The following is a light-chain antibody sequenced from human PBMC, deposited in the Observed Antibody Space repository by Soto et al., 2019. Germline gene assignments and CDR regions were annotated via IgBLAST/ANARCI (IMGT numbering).Light chain of an antibody. CDR3: QQSYSTPPT. Sequence: DIQMTQSPSSLSASVGDRVTITCRASQSISSYLNWYQQKPEKAPKLLIYAASSLQSGVPSRFSGSGSGTDFTLTISSLQPEDFATYYCQQSYSTPPTFGGGTEVDIK. CDR2: AAS. J-gene: IGKJ4*02. CDR1: QSISSY. V-gene: IGKV1-39*01.